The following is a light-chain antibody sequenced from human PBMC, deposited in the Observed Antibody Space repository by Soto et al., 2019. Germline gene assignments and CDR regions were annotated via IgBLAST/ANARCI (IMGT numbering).Light chain of an antibody. V-gene: IGKV1-33*01. J-gene: IGKJ4*02. CDR3: QQYDQLPPNGT. CDR1: HDIATY. CDR2: DAS. Sequence: DIERRECPSCMSAWAGNRVTITCQGSHDIATYLNLYQQKPGKAPNLLIYDASTLETGVPSRFSGGGSGTHFTCTISRLQHTDMATYYGQQYDQLPPNGTLGGGTKVDIK.